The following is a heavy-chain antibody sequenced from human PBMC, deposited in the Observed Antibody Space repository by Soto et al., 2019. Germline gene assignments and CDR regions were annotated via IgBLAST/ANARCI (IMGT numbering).Heavy chain of an antibody. CDR1: GGTFSSYT. J-gene: IGHJ6*02. Sequence: QVQLVQSGAEVKKPGSSVKVSCKASGGTFSSYTISWVRQAPGQGLEWMGRIIPILGIANYAQKFQGRVTITADKSTSTDYMGLSSLRSEDTAVYYCARPYCSSTSCSGYYYYGMDVWGQGTTVTVSS. D-gene: IGHD2-2*01. CDR3: ARPYCSSTSCSGYYYYGMDV. V-gene: IGHV1-69*02. CDR2: IIPILGIA.